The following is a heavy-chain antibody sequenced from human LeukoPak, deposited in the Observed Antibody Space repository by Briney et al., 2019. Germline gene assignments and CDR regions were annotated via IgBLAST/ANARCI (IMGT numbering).Heavy chain of an antibody. V-gene: IGHV4-4*09. CDR1: GASISNYY. Sequence: PSETLSLTCTVSGASISNYYRSWIRQTPEKGLEWMGHIHSSGGSSYYPSLKSRLTLSIDTSRNQLSLKLSSVTAADTAVYYCARESAPIDYWGQGTLVTVSS. CDR3: ARESAPIDY. J-gene: IGHJ4*02. CDR2: IHSSGGS.